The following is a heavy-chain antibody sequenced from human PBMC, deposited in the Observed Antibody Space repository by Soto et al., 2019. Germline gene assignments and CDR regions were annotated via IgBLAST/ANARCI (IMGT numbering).Heavy chain of an antibody. Sequence: QVQLQESGPGLVKPSQTLSLTCTVSGGSISSGGYYWSWIRQHPGKGLEWIGYIYYSGSTYYNPSLKSRVTISVDTSKNQFSLKLSSVTAAETAVYYCAGSLRYFDWLQDAFDIWGQGTMVTVSS. V-gene: IGHV4-31*03. CDR3: AGSLRYFDWLQDAFDI. CDR2: IYYSGST. J-gene: IGHJ3*02. D-gene: IGHD3-9*01. CDR1: GGSISSGGYY.